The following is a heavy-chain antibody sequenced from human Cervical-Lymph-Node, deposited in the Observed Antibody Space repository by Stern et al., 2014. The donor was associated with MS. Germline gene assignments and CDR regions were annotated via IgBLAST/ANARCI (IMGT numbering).Heavy chain of an antibody. D-gene: IGHD5-18*01. CDR1: GYTFTSYG. J-gene: IGHJ5*02. CDR3: ARDAVGSYGYFGLENWFDP. Sequence: QVQLGQSGAEVKKPGASVKVSCKASGYTFTSYGISWVRQAPGQGLEWMGWINAYNGNTHSAQKLQGRVTMTTDTSTSTAYMELRSLRSDDTAVYYCARDAVGSYGYFGLENWFDPWGQGTLVTVSS. CDR2: INAYNGNT. V-gene: IGHV1-18*04.